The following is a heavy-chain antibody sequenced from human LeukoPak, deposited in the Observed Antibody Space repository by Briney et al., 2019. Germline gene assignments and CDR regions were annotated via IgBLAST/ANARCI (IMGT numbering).Heavy chain of an antibody. Sequence: SETLSLTCTVSGGSISSSSYYWGWIRQPPGTGLEWIGSIYYSGSTYYNPSLKSRVTISVDTSKNQFSLKLSSVTAADTAVYYCARAQDGYCSSASCRRMDFDYWGQGTLVTVSS. J-gene: IGHJ4*02. CDR1: GGSISSSSYY. V-gene: IGHV4-39*07. CDR3: ARAQDGYCSSASCRRMDFDY. CDR2: IYYSGST. D-gene: IGHD2-2*01.